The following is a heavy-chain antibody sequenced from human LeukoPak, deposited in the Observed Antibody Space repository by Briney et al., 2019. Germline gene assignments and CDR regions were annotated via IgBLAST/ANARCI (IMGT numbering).Heavy chain of an antibody. J-gene: IGHJ5*02. CDR2: ISSSSSYI. D-gene: IGHD2-2*02. Sequence: KPGGSLRLSCAASGFTFSSYSMNWVRQAPGKGLEWDSSISSSSSYIYYADSVKGRFTISRDNAKNSLYLQMNSLRAEDTAVYYCARDPRYCSSTSCYNPSDWFDPWGQGTLVTVSS. CDR3: ARDPRYCSSTSCYNPSDWFDP. CDR1: GFTFSSYS. V-gene: IGHV3-21*01.